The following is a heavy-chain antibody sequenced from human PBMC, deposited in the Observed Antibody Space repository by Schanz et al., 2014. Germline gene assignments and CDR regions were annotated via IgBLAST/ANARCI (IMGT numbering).Heavy chain of an antibody. V-gene: IGHV1-2*06. CDR2: ISNSGGT. CDR1: GYTFSGYY. CDR3: ARVRSEDYGGMDV. Sequence: QVQLVQSGAEVKKPGASVKVSCKAPGYTFSGYYLHWVRQAPGQGLEWMGRISNSGGTNCAQKFQGRVTMTRDTSISTAYMDLSRLTSDDTAVYYCARVRSEDYGGMDVWGQGTTVTVSS. J-gene: IGHJ6*02.